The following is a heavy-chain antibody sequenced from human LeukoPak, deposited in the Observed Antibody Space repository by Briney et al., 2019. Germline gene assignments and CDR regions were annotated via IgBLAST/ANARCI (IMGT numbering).Heavy chain of an antibody. J-gene: IGHJ3*02. CDR1: GFTFSSYW. CDR3: ARLTYIWNFDDFDI. V-gene: IGHV3-74*01. CDR2: TNSDGSDT. D-gene: IGHD1-1*01. Sequence: GGSLRLSCAASGFTFSSYWMHWVRQAPGKGLVWVSRTNSDGSDTSYADSVRGRFTISRDNAKNTLYLQMNSLRAEDTAVYYCARLTYIWNFDDFDIWAKGQWSPSLQ.